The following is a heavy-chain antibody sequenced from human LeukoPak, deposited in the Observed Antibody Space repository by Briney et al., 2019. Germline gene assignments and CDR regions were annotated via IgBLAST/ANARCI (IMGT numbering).Heavy chain of an antibody. J-gene: IGHJ4*02. D-gene: IGHD2-2*01. CDR3: ARVKGTSPLY. V-gene: IGHV1-8*01. CDR1: GYTFTSYY. Sequence: ASVKVSCKASGYTFTSYYINWVRQATGQGLEWVGRMDPNSGQAGHAQKFQGRVTMTRNTSISTVYMELSSLRSEDTAVYYCARVKGTSPLYWGQGTLVTVSS. CDR2: MDPNSGQA.